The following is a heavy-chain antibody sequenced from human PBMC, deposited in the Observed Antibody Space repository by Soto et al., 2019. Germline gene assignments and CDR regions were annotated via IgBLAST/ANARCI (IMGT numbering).Heavy chain of an antibody. CDR2: ISVYTGNT. Sequence: GASVKVSCKSSGYTFSASGVSWVRQAPGQGLEWLGWISVYTGNTKQAQKFQDRVTLTTAASTGTAYLELRSLRSADTAVYYCARDRCTTDRCYTHHFDVWGQGTTVTVSS. CDR3: ARDRCTTDRCYTHHFDV. CDR1: GYTFSASG. V-gene: IGHV1-18*04. J-gene: IGHJ6*02. D-gene: IGHD2-8*01.